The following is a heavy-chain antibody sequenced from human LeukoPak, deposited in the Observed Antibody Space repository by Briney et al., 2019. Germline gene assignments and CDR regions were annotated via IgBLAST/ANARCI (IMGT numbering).Heavy chain of an antibody. CDR1: GGTFSSYA. CDR2: IIPIFGIA. V-gene: IGHV1-69*04. CDR3: AGSEDATWFDP. Sequence: GASVKVSCKASGGTFSSYAISWVRQAPGQGLEWMGRIIPIFGIANYAQKFQGRVTITADKSTGTAYMELSSLRSEDTAVYYCAGSEDATWFDPWGQGTLVTVSS. D-gene: IGHD3-10*01. J-gene: IGHJ5*02.